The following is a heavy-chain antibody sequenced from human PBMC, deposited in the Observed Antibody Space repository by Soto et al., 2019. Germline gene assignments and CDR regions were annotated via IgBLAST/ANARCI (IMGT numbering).Heavy chain of an antibody. Sequence: LRLSCGASGLTFSTYGFHWVRQAPGKGLEWVAVISNDVRNIHYAESVKGRFTISRDNAKTSLYLQMDSLRPEDTAIYYCAREGVTNYTDYYFDLWGHGALVTVSS. CDR1: GLTFSTYG. CDR2: ISNDVRNI. V-gene: IGHV3-30*03. J-gene: IGHJ4*01. CDR3: AREGVTNYTDYYFDL. D-gene: IGHD4-4*01.